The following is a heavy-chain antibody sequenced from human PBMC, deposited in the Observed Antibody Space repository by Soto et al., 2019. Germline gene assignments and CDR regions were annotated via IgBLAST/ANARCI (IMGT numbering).Heavy chain of an antibody. J-gene: IGHJ6*02. V-gene: IGHV3-15*07. CDR2: IKSKTDGGTT. CDR3: TTMSSWAYSYYYNMDV. Sequence: GGSLRLSCAASGFTFSNAWMNWARQAPGKGLEWVGRIKSKTDGGTTDYAAPVKGRFTISRDDSKNTLYLQMNSLKTEDAAVYYCTTMSSWAYSYYYNMDVWGQGTTVTVSS. D-gene: IGHD6-13*01. CDR1: GFTFSNAW.